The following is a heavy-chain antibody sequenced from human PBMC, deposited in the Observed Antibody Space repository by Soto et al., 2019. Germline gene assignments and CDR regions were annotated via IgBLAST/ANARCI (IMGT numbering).Heavy chain of an antibody. D-gene: IGHD3-3*01. CDR1: GGSFKSGSYS. CDR3: ARDFAYFDS. CDR2: VYHTGRT. J-gene: IGHJ4*02. V-gene: IGHV4-61*01. Sequence: PSETLSLTXTVSGGSFKSGSYSWSWIRQPPGKGLEWIGYVYHTGRTSYNPSLKSRASISMDTSKNQFSLNLDSVTAADTAVYFCARDFAYFDSWGQGTLVTVSS.